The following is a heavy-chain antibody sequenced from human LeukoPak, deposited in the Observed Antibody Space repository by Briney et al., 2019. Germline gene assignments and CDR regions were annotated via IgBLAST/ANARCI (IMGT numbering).Heavy chain of an antibody. V-gene: IGHV1-18*01. J-gene: IGHJ4*02. D-gene: IGHD2-2*01. CDR3: ARDSSRCSSTSCYDY. CDR2: ISAYNGNT. Sequence: ASVKVSCKASGYTFTSYGISWVRQAPGQGLEWMGWISAYNGNTNYAQELQGRVTMTTDTSTSTAYMELRSLRSDDTAVYYCARDSSRCSSTSCYDYWGQGTLVTVSS. CDR1: GYTFTSYG.